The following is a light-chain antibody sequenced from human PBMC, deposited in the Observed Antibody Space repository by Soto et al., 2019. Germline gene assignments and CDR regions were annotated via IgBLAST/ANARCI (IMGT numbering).Light chain of an antibody. J-gene: IGKJ1*01. V-gene: IGKV1-5*03. Sequence: SQSISSWFAWYHQSPGKAPKLLIYTASSLESGLPSRSSRSGSRPEFTLTICSPQTDDIATYYCQQYNSYPKWTFGQGTKVDIK. CDR3: QQYNSYPKWT. CDR2: TAS. CDR1: QSISSW.